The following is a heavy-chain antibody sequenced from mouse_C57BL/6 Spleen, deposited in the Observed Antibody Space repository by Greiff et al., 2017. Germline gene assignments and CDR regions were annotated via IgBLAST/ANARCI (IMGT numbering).Heavy chain of an antibody. Sequence: VQLQQSGTVLARPGASVKMSCKTSGYTFTSYWMHWVKQRPGQGLEWIGAIYPGNSDTSYNQKFKGKAKLTAVTSASTAYMELSSLTNEDSAVYYCTRWSYYGSRPFDYWGQGTTLTVSS. CDR1: GYTFTSYW. J-gene: IGHJ2*01. V-gene: IGHV1-5*01. CDR2: IYPGNSDT. CDR3: TRWSYYGSRPFDY. D-gene: IGHD1-1*01.